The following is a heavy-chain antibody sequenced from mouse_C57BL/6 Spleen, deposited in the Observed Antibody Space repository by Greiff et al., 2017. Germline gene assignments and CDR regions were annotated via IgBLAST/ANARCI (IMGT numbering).Heavy chain of an antibody. CDR1: GYTFTDST. J-gene: IGHJ4*01. CDR3: ARSSGSRGGYDAMDY. CDR2: IYPSDGST. D-gene: IGHD1-1*01. Sequence: VQLHQSDAELVKPGASVTLSCKVSGYTFTDSTLPWMKQRPEQGLAWIGYIYPSDGSTTYNEKFTGKATLTADKSSSTAYMQLNSLTSEDSGVYFGARSSGSRGGYDAMDYGGQGTSGTVSS. V-gene: IGHV1-78*01.